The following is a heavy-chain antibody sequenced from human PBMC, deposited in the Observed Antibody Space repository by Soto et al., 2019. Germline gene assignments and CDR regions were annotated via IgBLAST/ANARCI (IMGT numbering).Heavy chain of an antibody. CDR2: ISAYNGNT. V-gene: IGHV1-18*01. Sequence: QVQLVQSGAEVRQPGASVKVSCMASGYTFTSYGISWVRQAPGQGLEWMGWISAYNGNTNYAQNLQGRVTLTTATSTSTAYMGLRSLRYDDTAVYFCARGADFWSGYRWFDPWGQGTLVSVSS. CDR3: ARGADFWSGYRWFDP. CDR1: GYTFTSYG. D-gene: IGHD3-3*01. J-gene: IGHJ5*02.